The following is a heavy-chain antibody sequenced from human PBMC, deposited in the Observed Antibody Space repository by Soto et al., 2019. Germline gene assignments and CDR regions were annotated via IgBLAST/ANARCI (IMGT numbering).Heavy chain of an antibody. D-gene: IGHD3-3*01. CDR3: AALRIIHNWFDL. V-gene: IGHV4-34*01. J-gene: IGHJ5*02. CDR1: GGSCVDLY. Sequence: TLVMLPLRCAVLGGSCVDLYWNWILQPPGKGLEWIGEINHSGSTNYNPSLKSRVTISVDTSKNQFSLKLSSVTAADTAMYYCAALRIIHNWFDLWGQGTLVTVSS. CDR2: INHSGST.